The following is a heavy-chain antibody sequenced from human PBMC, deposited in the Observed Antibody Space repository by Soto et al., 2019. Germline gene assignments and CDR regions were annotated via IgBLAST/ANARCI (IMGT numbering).Heavy chain of an antibody. CDR3: ATGMKYTSSSSIEMDV. CDR2: ISAYNGNT. D-gene: IGHD6-6*01. CDR1: GYTFTSYG. J-gene: IGHJ6*02. V-gene: IGHV1-18*01. Sequence: GAAVKVSCKASGYTFTSYGISWVRQAPGQGLEWMGWISAYNGNTNYAQKLQGRGTMTTDTSTSTAYMELRRLRSDDTAVYYCATGMKYTSSSSIEMDVWGQGTTVTVSS.